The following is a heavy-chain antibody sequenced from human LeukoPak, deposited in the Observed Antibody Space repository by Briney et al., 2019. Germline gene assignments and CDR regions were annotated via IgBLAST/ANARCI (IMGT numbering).Heavy chain of an antibody. CDR1: GGSTSSSTYH. CDR3: ARPINGSPGDY. V-gene: IGHV4-39*01. D-gene: IGHD1-26*01. J-gene: IGHJ4*02. CDR2: IYYTGIT. Sequence: SETLSLTCTVSGGSTSSSTYHWGWIRQPPGKGLEWIGSIYYTGITYYNPSLKSRVTISVDTSKNQFSLKLSSVTAADTAVYYSARPINGSPGDYWGQGTLVTVSS.